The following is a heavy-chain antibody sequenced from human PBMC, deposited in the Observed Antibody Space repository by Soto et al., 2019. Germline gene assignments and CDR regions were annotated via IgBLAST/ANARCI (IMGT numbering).Heavy chain of an antibody. D-gene: IGHD4-17*01. CDR2: IYYSGST. V-gene: IGHV4-31*03. J-gene: IGHJ4*02. CDR1: GGSISSCDSY. CDR3: ANYPTTVTSDY. Sequence: SXTRSLTSTVSGGSISSCDSYWIWIRQHPGKGLEWIGYIYYSGSTYYNPSLKSRVTISVDTSKNQFSLKLRSVTAADTAVYYCANYPTTVTSDYWGQGTLVTVSS.